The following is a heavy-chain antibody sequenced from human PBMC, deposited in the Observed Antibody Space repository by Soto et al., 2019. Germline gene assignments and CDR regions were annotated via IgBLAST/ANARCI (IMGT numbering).Heavy chain of an antibody. Sequence: SQTLSLTCAISGDSFSSNSAAWNWIRQSPSRGLEWLGRTYYRCKWYNDYAVSVKSRITINPDTSKNQFSLQLNSVTPEDTAVYYSARDPGEYQLPDGFDPWGQGTMVTVSS. V-gene: IGHV6-1*01. J-gene: IGHJ5*02. CDR3: ARDPGEYQLPDGFDP. CDR2: TYYRCKWYN. D-gene: IGHD2-2*01. CDR1: GDSFSSNSAA.